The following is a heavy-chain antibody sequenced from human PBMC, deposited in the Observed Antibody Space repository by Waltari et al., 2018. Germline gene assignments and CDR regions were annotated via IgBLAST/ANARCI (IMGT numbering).Heavy chain of an antibody. CDR3: ARDRSGTINSFDP. J-gene: IGHJ5*02. CDR2: MFYSGTT. D-gene: IGHD1-26*01. V-gene: IGHV4-39*07. Sequence: QLQLQESGPRLVKPAETLSLTCTVSGDSVSSGPYFWAWIRQPPGKGLEWLGSMFYSGTTYHNSSLKSRVTISVDTAKNQVSLQLNSVTAADTAVYFCARDRSGTINSFDPWGRGTLVTVSS. CDR1: GDSVSSGPYF.